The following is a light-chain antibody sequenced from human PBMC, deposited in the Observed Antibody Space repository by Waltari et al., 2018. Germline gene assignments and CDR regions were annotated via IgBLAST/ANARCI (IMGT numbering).Light chain of an antibody. Sequence: DIQMTQPPSTLSASVGYRVTITCRASQSISSWLAWYQQKPGKAPKLLIYKASSLESGVPSRFSGSGSGTEFTLTISSLQPDDFATYYCQQYNSYSPTFGQGTKVEIK. CDR1: QSISSW. CDR2: KAS. V-gene: IGKV1-5*03. J-gene: IGKJ1*01. CDR3: QQYNSYSPT.